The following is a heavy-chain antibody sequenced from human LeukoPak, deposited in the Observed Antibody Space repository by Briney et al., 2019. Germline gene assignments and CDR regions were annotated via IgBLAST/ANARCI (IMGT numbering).Heavy chain of an antibody. CDR1: GDSTRTYY. Sequence: SETLSLTCSVSGDSTRTYYWSWIRQPPGKGLEWIGYIYYSGSTNYNPSLKSRVTISVDTSKNQFSLKLSSVTAADTAVYYCARFNYDTETYYFDYWGQGTLVTVSS. V-gene: IGHV4-59*01. D-gene: IGHD3-22*01. CDR3: ARFNYDTETYYFDY. CDR2: IYYSGST. J-gene: IGHJ4*02.